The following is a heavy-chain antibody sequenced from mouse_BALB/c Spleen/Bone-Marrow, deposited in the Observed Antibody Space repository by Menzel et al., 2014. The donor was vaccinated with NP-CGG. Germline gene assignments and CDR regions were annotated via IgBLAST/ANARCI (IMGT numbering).Heavy chain of an antibody. CDR1: GFTFSSYY. CDR3: ARSPYGRHVDY. CDR2: FISNGGST. V-gene: IGHV5-6-2*01. D-gene: IGHD2-10*02. Sequence: ESGGGLVKPGGPLKLSCAVSGFTFSSYYIPWVRQTPEKRLELVAAFISNGGSTYYPDTVKGRFNISRDNAKNTLYLQMSSLKSEDTALYYCARSPYGRHVDYWGQGTTLTVSS. J-gene: IGHJ2*01.